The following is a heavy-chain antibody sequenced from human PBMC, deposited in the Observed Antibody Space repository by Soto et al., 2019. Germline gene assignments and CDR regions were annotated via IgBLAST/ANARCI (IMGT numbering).Heavy chain of an antibody. V-gene: IGHV3-23*01. CDR3: AHPRGYGVFDAYDF. CDR2: ISGSGSDT. CDR1: GFTFSTYA. Sequence: GGSLRLSCAASGFTFSTYAMSWVRQAPGKGLEWVSAISGSGSDTYHADSVKGRFTISRDNSRSTLYLQMNSLRTEDTAVYYCAHPRGYGVFDAYDFWGQGAMVTVSS. J-gene: IGHJ3*01. D-gene: IGHD4-17*01.